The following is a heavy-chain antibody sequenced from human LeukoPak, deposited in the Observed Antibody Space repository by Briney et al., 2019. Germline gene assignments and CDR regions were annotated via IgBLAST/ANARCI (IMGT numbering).Heavy chain of an antibody. Sequence: HPGGSLRLSCAASGFIFNNYWMNWVRQAPGKGLEWVANIKRDGSEKYYVDSVKGRFTISRDNAKNSLYLQMNSLGAEDTAVYYCVRAMDVWGQGTTVTVSS. J-gene: IGHJ6*02. CDR2: IKRDGSEK. CDR3: VRAMDV. CDR1: GFIFNNYW. V-gene: IGHV3-7*03.